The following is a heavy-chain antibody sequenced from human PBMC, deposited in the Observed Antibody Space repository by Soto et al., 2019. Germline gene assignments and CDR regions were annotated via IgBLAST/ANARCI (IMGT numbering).Heavy chain of an antibody. CDR3: AKDITGYSSSHAAFDI. CDR2: ISYDGSNK. D-gene: IGHD6-13*01. V-gene: IGHV3-30*18. CDR1: GFTFSSYG. Sequence: PGGSLRLSCAASGFTFSSYGMHWVRQAPGKGLEWVAVISYDGSNKYYADSVKGRFTISRDNSKNTLYLQMNSLRAEDTAVYYCAKDITGYSSSHAAFDIWGQGTMVTVSS. J-gene: IGHJ3*02.